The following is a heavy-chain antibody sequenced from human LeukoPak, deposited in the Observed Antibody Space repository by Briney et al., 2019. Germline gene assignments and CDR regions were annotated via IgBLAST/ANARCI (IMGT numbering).Heavy chain of an antibody. CDR2: IYTSGTA. D-gene: IGHD2-2*02. CDR1: GDSISSYY. V-gene: IGHV4-4*07. J-gene: IGHJ6*02. CDR3: ARLRGYCSSTSCYTAYYYYGMDV. Sequence: SETLSLTCTVSGDSISSYYWSWRRQPAGKGLEWIGRIYTSGTANYNPSLQSRVTMSVDTSKNQFSLKLSSVTAADTAVYYCARLRGYCSSTSCYTAYYYYGMDVWGQGTTVTVSS.